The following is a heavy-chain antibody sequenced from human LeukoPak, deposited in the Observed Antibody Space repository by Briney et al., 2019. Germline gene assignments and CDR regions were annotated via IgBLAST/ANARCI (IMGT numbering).Heavy chain of an antibody. Sequence: GGSLRLSCAASGFTFSSYSMNWVRQAPGKGLEWASYISSSSSTIYYADSVKGRFTISRDNAKNSLYLQMNSLRAEDTAVYYCARDRRHDFWTRIGYGMDVWGQGTTVTVSS. V-gene: IGHV3-48*01. D-gene: IGHD3-3*01. J-gene: IGHJ6*02. CDR1: GFTFSSYS. CDR3: ARDRRHDFWTRIGYGMDV. CDR2: ISSSSSTI.